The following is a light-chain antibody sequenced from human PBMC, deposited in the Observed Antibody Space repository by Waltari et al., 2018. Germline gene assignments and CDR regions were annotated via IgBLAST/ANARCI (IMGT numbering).Light chain of an antibody. V-gene: IGLV1-44*01. J-gene: IGLJ3*02. CDR3: STWDHSLRAQV. CDR2: GNS. Sequence: QSALTQEASVSGTVGQKVTLSCTGNSNNIGSYAVGWYQQISHGAPNTVMFGNSLPSGIPDRFPGSKFGTTASLTISGLQPEDEADYYCSTWDHSLRAQVFGGGTKLTVL. CDR1: SNNIGSYA.